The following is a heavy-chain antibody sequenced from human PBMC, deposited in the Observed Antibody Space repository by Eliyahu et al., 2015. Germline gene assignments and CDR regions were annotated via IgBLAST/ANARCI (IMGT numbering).Heavy chain of an antibody. D-gene: IGHD4-17*01. J-gene: IGHJ5*02. V-gene: IGHV3-23*01. CDR1: GFTFSSYA. CDR3: AKDLGDYGDYVGWFDP. Sequence: EVQLLESGGGLVQPGGSLRLSCAASGFTFSSYAMSWVRQAPGKGLEWVSAIGGSGAHTYYADSVKGRFTISRDNSKNTLYLQMNSLRAEDTAVYYCAKDLGDYGDYVGWFDPWGQGTLVTVSS. CDR2: IGGSGAHT.